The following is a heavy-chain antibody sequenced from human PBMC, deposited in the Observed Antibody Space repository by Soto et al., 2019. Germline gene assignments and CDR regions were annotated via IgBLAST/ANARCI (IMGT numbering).Heavy chain of an antibody. J-gene: IGHJ6*02. V-gene: IGHV3-33*01. CDR2: LWAGGNIA. Sequence: QVQRVESGGNVVQPGRSLRLSCAAAGFSCSYHGMHWVRQAPGKGLEWVAHLWAGGNIADYAYSVNGRLTISSDQSKNHLYLQMNSRGVEDTAVYYCPRDAQHLANYGMDVWGQGTTVTVSS. D-gene: IGHD6-13*01. CDR3: PRDAQHLANYGMDV. CDR1: GFSCSYHG.